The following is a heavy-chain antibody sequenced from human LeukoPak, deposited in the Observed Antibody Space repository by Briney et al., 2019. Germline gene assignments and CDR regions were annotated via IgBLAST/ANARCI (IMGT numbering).Heavy chain of an antibody. CDR2: IRYDGSNK. CDR3: AKDPRGGDGDYPDY. J-gene: IGHJ4*01. Sequence: GGSLRLSCAASGFTFSSYGMHWVRQAPGKGLEWVAFIRYDGSNKYYADSVKGRFTISRDTSKNTLYLQMNSLRAEDTAVCYCAKDPRGGDGDYPDYWGHGTLVTVSS. V-gene: IGHV3-30*02. CDR1: GFTFSSYG. D-gene: IGHD3-10*01.